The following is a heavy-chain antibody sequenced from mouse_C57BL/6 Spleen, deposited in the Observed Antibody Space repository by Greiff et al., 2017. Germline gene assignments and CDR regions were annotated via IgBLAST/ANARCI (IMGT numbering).Heavy chain of an antibody. Sequence: EVKLQESGPGLVKPSQSLSLTCSVTGYSITSGYYWNWIRQFPGNKLEWVGYISYDGSNNYNPSLKNRISITRDTSKNQFFLKLNSVTTEDTATYYCARINWEGFAYWGQGTLVTVSA. CDR2: ISYDGSN. CDR1: GYSITSGYY. V-gene: IGHV3-6*01. CDR3: ARINWEGFAY. D-gene: IGHD4-1*01. J-gene: IGHJ3*01.